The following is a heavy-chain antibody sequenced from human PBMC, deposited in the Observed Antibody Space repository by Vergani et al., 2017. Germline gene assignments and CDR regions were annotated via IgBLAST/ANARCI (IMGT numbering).Heavy chain of an antibody. V-gene: IGHV4-61*02. CDR3: ARVRRDDSSGYYYYYGMDV. J-gene: IGHJ6*02. CDR1: GDSISSGNYY. D-gene: IGHD3-22*01. CDR2: IYTSGSI. Sequence: QVQLQESGPGLVKPSQTLSLTCTVSGDSISSGNYYWNWIRQPAGKGLEWIGSIYTSGSINYNPSLESRVTISVDTSKNQFSLNLSSVTAADTAVYYCARVRRDDSSGYYYYYGMDVWGQGTTVTVSS.